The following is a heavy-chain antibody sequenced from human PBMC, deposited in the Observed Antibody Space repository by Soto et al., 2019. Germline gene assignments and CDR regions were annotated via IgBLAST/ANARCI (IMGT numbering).Heavy chain of an antibody. J-gene: IGHJ4*02. CDR3: AKDRSKIAGTDFDY. V-gene: IGHV3-23*01. CDR2: ISGSGGST. Sequence: VGSLRLSCAASGFTFRSYAMSWVRQAPGKGLEWVSAISGSGGSTYYADSVKGRFTISRDNSKNTLYLQMNSLRAEDTAVYYCAKDRSKIAGTDFDYWGQGTLVTVSS. D-gene: IGHD1-20*01. CDR1: GFTFRSYA.